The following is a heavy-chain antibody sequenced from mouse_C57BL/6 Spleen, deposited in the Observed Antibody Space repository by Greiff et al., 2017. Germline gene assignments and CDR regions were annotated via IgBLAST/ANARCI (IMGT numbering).Heavy chain of an antibody. V-gene: IGHV7-1*01. D-gene: IGHD1-2*01. CDR3: ARANYYGVEDYAMDY. Sequence: EVMLVESGGGLVQSGRSLRLSCATSGFTFSDFYMAWVRQAPGKGLEWIAASRNKANDYTTEYSASVKGRFIVSRDTSQSILYLQMNALRAEDTAIYYCARANYYGVEDYAMDYWGQGTSVTVSS. CDR1: GFTFSDFY. J-gene: IGHJ4*01. CDR2: SRNKANDYTT.